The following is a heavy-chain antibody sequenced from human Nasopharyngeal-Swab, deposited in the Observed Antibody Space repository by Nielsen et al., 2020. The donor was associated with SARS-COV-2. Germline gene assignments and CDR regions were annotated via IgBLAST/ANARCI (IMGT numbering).Heavy chain of an antibody. CDR3: ARDLSSIWTSGLGV. CDR2: SRHKANSYTT. D-gene: IGHD6-13*01. J-gene: IGHJ6*02. V-gene: IGHV3-72*01. CDR1: GFTFRAHY. Sequence: GESLKISCAASGFTFRAHYMDWVRQAPGKGLEWVGRSRHKANSYTTEYAASVKGRFTISRDDSKNSLYLQMSSLRTEDTALYYCARDLSSIWTSGLGVWGQGTTAIVSS.